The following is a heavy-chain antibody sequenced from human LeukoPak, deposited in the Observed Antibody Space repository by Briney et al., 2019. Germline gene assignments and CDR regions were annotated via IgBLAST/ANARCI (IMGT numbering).Heavy chain of an antibody. CDR1: GDSVSINSAA. Sequence: SQTLSLTYAISGDSVSINSAAWNWVRQSPSRGLEWLGRTYYRSKWYNYYAVSVKSRITINPDTSKNQFSLQLNSVTPEDTAVYYCARDWGYSSSWYFDYWGQGTLVTVSS. J-gene: IGHJ4*02. CDR3: ARDWGYSSSWYFDY. CDR2: TYYRSKWYN. V-gene: IGHV6-1*01. D-gene: IGHD6-13*01.